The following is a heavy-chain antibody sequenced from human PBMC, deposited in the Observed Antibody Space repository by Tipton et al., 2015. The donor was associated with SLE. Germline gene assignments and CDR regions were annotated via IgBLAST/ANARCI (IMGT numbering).Heavy chain of an antibody. CDR2: INHSGST. V-gene: IGHV4-34*01. J-gene: IGHJ6*03. CDR1: GGSFSGYY. CDR3: ARGGEYGSSWYPRYYYYYYLDV. D-gene: IGHD6-13*01. Sequence: TLSLTCAVYGGSFSGYYWSWIRQPPGKGLEWIGEINHSGSTNYNPSLKSRVTISVDTSKNQFSLKLSSVTAADTAVYYCARGGEYGSSWYPRYYYYYYLDVWGKGTTVTVSS.